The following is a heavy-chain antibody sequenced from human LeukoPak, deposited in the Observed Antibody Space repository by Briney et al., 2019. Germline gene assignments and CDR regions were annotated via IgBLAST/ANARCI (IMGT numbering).Heavy chain of an antibody. CDR1: GGSFSGYY. CDR2: INHSGST. J-gene: IGHJ6*02. CDR3: ARWAETGYCSSTSCYARGSGSPYYYGMDV. V-gene: IGHV4-34*01. Sequence: SETLSLTYAVYGGSFSGYYWSWIRQPPGKGLEWIGEINHSGSTNYNPSLNSRVTISVDTSKNQFSLKLSSVTAADTAVYYCARWAETGYCSSTSCYARGSGSPYYYGMDVWGQGTMVTVSS. D-gene: IGHD2-2*01.